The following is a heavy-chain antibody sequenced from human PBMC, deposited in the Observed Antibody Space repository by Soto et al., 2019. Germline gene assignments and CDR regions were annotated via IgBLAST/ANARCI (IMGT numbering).Heavy chain of an antibody. J-gene: IGHJ6*03. CDR1: GFTFRNYS. D-gene: IGHD3-3*01. Sequence: PGRSLRLPSAASGFTFRNYSMNRILQTTGKGLEWVSYISSSSSTIYYADSVKGRFTISRDNAKNSLYLQMNSLRAEDTAVYYCARARDFWSGYYTGNYYYYMDVWGKGTTVTVSS. CDR2: ISSSSSTI. CDR3: ARARDFWSGYYTGNYYYYMDV. V-gene: IGHV3-48*01.